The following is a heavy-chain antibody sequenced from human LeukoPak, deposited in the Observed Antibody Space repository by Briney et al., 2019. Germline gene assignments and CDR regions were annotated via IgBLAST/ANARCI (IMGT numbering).Heavy chain of an antibody. CDR2: IYYSGST. CDR3: ASERGYHAN. V-gene: IGHV4-39*07. J-gene: IGHJ4*02. Sequence: SEPLSLTCTVSGGSISSSSHYWGWIRQPPGKGLEWIGTIYYSGSTYYNPSLKGRLTISVDTSKNQFSLKLSSVTAADTAMYYCASERGYHANWGQGTLVTVPS. CDR1: GGSISSSSHY. D-gene: IGHD5-12*01.